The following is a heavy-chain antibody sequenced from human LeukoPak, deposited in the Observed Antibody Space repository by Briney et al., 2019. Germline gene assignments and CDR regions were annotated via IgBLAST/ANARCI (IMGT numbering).Heavy chain of an antibody. D-gene: IGHD3-10*01. Sequence: SETLFLTCAVYGGSFSGYYWSWIRQPPGKGLEWIGEINHSGSTNYNPSLKSRVTISVDTSKNQFSLKLSSVTAADTAVYYCARGRGGWLWFGELLSPYYFDYWGQGTLITVSS. CDR2: INHSGST. J-gene: IGHJ4*02. V-gene: IGHV4-34*01. CDR3: ARGRGGWLWFGELLSPYYFDY. CDR1: GGSFSGYY.